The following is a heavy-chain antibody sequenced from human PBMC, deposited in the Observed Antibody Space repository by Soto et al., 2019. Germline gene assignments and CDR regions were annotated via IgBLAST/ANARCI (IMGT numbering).Heavy chain of an antibody. Sequence: ASVKVSCKASGGTFSSYTISWVRQAPGQGLEWMGRIIPILGIANYAQKFQGRVTITADKSTSTAYMELSSLRSEDTAVYYCAREASFLEWLPDAFDIWGQGTMVTVSS. CDR2: IIPILGIA. V-gene: IGHV1-69*04. D-gene: IGHD3-3*01. CDR3: AREASFLEWLPDAFDI. CDR1: GGTFSSYT. J-gene: IGHJ3*02.